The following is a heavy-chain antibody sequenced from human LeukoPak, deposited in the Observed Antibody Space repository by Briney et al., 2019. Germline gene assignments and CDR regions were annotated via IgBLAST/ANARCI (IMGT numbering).Heavy chain of an antibody. V-gene: IGHV3-23*01. Sequence: PGGSLRLSCAASGFTFSSYAMSWVRQAPGKGLEWVSAISGSGGSTYYADSVKGRFTISRDNSKNTLYLQMNSLRAEDTAVYYCAKDKTVRGVIIIPMDVWGKGTTVTISS. CDR1: GFTFSSYA. CDR3: AKDKTVRGVIIIPMDV. CDR2: ISGSGGST. J-gene: IGHJ6*03. D-gene: IGHD3-10*01.